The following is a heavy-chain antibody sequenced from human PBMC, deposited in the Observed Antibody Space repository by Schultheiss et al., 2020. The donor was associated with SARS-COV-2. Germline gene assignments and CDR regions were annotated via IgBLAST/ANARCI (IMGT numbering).Heavy chain of an antibody. V-gene: IGHV3-23*01. Sequence: GGSLRLSCAASGFTFSSYAMSWVRQAPGKGLEWVSAISGSGGSTYYADSVKGRFTISRDNSKNTLYLQMNSLRAEDTAVYYCAKAGIVVVTAAIGAPFDYWGQGTLVTVSS. J-gene: IGHJ4*02. CDR3: AKAGIVVVTAAIGAPFDY. D-gene: IGHD2-2*02. CDR2: ISGSGGST. CDR1: GFTFSSYA.